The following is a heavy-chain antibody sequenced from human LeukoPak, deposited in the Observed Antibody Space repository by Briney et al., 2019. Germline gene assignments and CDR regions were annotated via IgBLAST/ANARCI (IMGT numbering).Heavy chain of an antibody. CDR3: ARNPSLHIVVVTAIDY. CDR2: IYYIGST. D-gene: IGHD2-21*02. J-gene: IGHJ4*02. V-gene: IGHV4-39*01. CDR1: GGSISSSSYY. Sequence: PSETLSLTCTVSGGSISSSSYYWGWIRQPPGKGLEWIGNIYYIGSTYYNPSLKSRVTISVDTSKHQFSLTLTSVPAADTAVYYCARNPSLHIVVVTAIDYWGQGTLVTVSS.